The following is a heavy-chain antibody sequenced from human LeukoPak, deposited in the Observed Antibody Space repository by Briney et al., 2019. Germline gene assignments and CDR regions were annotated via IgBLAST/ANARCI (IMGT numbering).Heavy chain of an antibody. J-gene: IGHJ4*01. D-gene: IGHD6-13*01. CDR3: AKSRAAATTLLFHY. Sequence: GGSLRLSCTASRFTFGDYAMSWVRQAPGKGPEWVSAVTGGGGDTFYEDSVKGRFTISRDNSKNTLSLQMNSLRVEDTALYYCAKSRAAATTLLFHYWGHGTLVTVSS. CDR1: RFTFGDYA. V-gene: IGHV3-23*01. CDR2: VTGGGGDT.